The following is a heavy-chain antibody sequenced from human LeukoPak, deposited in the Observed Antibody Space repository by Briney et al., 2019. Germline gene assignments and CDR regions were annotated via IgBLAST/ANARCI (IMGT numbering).Heavy chain of an antibody. Sequence: GGSLRLSCAASGFSFSNYEMNWVRQTPGKGLEWVSYMSSSGSMTWYADSVKGRFTISRDNAKRSLYLQMNSLRAEDTAVYYCARRKEIDYWGQGTLVTVSS. CDR1: GFSFSNYE. CDR3: ARRKEIDY. V-gene: IGHV3-48*03. J-gene: IGHJ4*02. CDR2: MSSSGSMT.